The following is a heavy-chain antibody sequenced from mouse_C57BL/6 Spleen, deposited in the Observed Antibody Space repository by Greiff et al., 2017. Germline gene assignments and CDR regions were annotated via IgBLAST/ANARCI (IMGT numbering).Heavy chain of an antibody. V-gene: IGHV1-54*01. CDR1: GYAFTNYL. D-gene: IGHD1-1*01. J-gene: IGHJ4*01. Sequence: VKLQQSGAELVRPGTSVKVSCKASGYAFTNYLIEWVKQRPGQGLEWIGVINPGSGGTNYNEKFKGKATLTADKSSSTAYMQLSSLTSEDSAVYFCAREGGLRLYAMDYWGQGTSVTVSS. CDR3: AREGGLRLYAMDY. CDR2: INPGSGGT.